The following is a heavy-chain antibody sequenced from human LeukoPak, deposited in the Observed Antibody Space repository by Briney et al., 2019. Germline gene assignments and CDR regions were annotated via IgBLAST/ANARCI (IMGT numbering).Heavy chain of an antibody. Sequence: SETLSLTCTVSGGSISSSSYYWGWIRQPPGKGLEWIGSIYYSGSTYYNPSLKSRVTISVDTSKNQFSLKLSSVTAADTAVYYCARARHFLPVGATTGYYYYMDVWGKGTTVTISS. D-gene: IGHD1-26*01. CDR3: ARARHFLPVGATTGYYYYMDV. J-gene: IGHJ6*03. V-gene: IGHV4-39*01. CDR1: GGSISSSSYY. CDR2: IYYSGST.